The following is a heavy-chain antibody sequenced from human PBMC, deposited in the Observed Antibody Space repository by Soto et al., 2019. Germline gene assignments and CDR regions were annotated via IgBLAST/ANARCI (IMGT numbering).Heavy chain of an antibody. CDR2: ISSSSSYI. V-gene: IGHV3-21*01. J-gene: IGHJ4*02. CDR1: GFTFSNAW. Sequence: GGSLRLSCAASGFTFSNAWMSWVRQAPGKGLEWVSSISSSSSYIYYADSVKGRFTISRDNSKNTLYLQMNSLRAEDTAVYYCAKDTYYFDSSGYYVFDSWGQGTLVTVSS. CDR3: AKDTYYFDSSGYYVFDS. D-gene: IGHD3-22*01.